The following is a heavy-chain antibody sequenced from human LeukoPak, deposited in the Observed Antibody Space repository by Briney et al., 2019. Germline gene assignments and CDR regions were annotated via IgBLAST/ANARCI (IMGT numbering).Heavy chain of an antibody. Sequence: GGSLRLSCAASGFTFSSYTMSWVRQAPGKGLEWVSTITTSDGNTYYADSVKGRFTVSRDNSKNTLYLQMNSLRAEDTAVYYCARDRAATEVDYYYYYGMDVWGQGTTVTVSS. CDR1: GFTFSSYT. D-gene: IGHD6-25*01. CDR2: ITTSDGNT. CDR3: ARDRAATEVDYYYYYGMDV. V-gene: IGHV3-23*01. J-gene: IGHJ6*02.